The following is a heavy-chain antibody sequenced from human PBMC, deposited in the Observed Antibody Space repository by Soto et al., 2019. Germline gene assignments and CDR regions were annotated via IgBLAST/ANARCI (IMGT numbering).Heavy chain of an antibody. D-gene: IGHD2-2*01. Sequence: EVQLVESGGGLVKPGGSLRLSCAAAGFTFSNYGMNWVRQAPGKGLEWVSSISSSSSNIYNGDLVKGRFTMSRDNAKSSLYLQMNSLRAEDSAMYYCASELDGTSQIDNWGQGTLVTVSS. CDR2: ISSSSSNI. V-gene: IGHV3-21*01. J-gene: IGHJ4*02. CDR1: GFTFSNYG. CDR3: ASELDGTSQIDN.